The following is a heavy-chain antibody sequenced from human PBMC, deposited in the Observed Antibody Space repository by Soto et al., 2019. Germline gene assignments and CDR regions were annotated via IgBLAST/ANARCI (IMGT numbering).Heavy chain of an antibody. CDR3: ANRPRTAARFDY. Sequence: EVQLLESGGGLVQPGGSLRLSCAASGFTFSNYAMTWVRQAPGKGLEWVSVISGGGGCTYFVDSVKGRFTISRDNSKNTVYLQMNSLRAEDAAVYDCANRPRTAARFDYWGQGTLVTVSS. V-gene: IGHV3-23*03. J-gene: IGHJ4*02. CDR1: GFTFSNYA. D-gene: IGHD6-6*01. CDR2: ISGGGGCT.